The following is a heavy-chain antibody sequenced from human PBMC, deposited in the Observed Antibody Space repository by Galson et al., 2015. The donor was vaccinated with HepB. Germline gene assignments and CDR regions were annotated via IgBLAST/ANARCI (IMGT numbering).Heavy chain of an antibody. CDR3: AKDDGGPYYPEYYFDY. CDR1: GFTFSSYA. CDR2: ISGSGGST. D-gene: IGHD2-21*01. J-gene: IGHJ4*02. Sequence: SLRLSCAASGFTFSSYAMSWVRQAPGKGLEWVSAISGSGGSTYYADSVKGRFTISRDNSKNTLYLQMNSLRAEDTAVYYCAKDDGGPYYPEYYFDYWGQGTLVTVSS. V-gene: IGHV3-23*01.